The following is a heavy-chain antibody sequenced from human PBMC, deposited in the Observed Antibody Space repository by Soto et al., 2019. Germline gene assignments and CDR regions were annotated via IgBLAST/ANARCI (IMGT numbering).Heavy chain of an antibody. CDR2: INSDGSVS. CDR3: ARGDGVGGTCYSLAGSFCYYMDV. J-gene: IGHJ6*03. D-gene: IGHD2-15*01. Sequence: EVQLVESGGGLAQPGGSLRLSCAASGFTFSNYWMYWVRQAPGKGLVWVSRINSDGSVSSYADSVKGRLTISRDNVKNTLCLQMDCLRAEDTAVYYCARGDGVGGTCYSLAGSFCYYMDVWGKGSAVTVFS. CDR1: GFTFSNYW. V-gene: IGHV3-74*01.